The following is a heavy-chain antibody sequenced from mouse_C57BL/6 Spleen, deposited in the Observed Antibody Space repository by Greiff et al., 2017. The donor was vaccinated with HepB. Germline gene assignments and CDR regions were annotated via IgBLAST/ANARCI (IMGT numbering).Heavy chain of an antibody. CDR1: GYTFTSYG. V-gene: IGHV1-81*01. D-gene: IGHD2-3*01. J-gene: IGHJ2*01. Sequence: QVQLKQSGAELARPGASVKLSCKASGYTFTSYGISWVKQRTGQGLEWIGEIYPRSGNTYYNEKFKGKATLTADKSSSTAYMELRSLTSEDSAVYFCARRMYDPYYFDYWGQGTTLTVSS. CDR3: ARRMYDPYYFDY. CDR2: IYPRSGNT.